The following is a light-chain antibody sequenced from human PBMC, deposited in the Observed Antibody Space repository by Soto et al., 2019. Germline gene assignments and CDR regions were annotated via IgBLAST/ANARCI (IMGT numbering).Light chain of an antibody. V-gene: IGLV3-1*01. CDR1: KLGNKY. CDR2: QDS. Sequence: SYELTQPPSVSVSPGQTASITCSGDKLGNKYISWYQQKPGQSPVMVIYQDSGRPSGIPERYSGSNSGLTATLIISGTQAMDEADYYCQTWDGSTVVFGGGTQLTVL. CDR3: QTWDGSTVV. J-gene: IGLJ2*01.